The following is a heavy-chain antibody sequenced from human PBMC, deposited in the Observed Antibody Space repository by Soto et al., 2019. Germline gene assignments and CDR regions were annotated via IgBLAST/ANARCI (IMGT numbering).Heavy chain of an antibody. D-gene: IGHD2-15*01. CDR2: ISYDGSNK. V-gene: IGHV3-30-3*01. J-gene: IGHJ4*02. Sequence: QVQLVESGGGVVQPGRSLRLSCAASGFTFSSYAMHWVRQAPGKGLEWVAVISYDGSNKYYADSVKGRFTISRDNSKNTLNLQMNSLRAEDTAVYYCARGRGYCSGGSCYEADYWGQGTLVTVSS. CDR1: GFTFSSYA. CDR3: ARGRGYCSGGSCYEADY.